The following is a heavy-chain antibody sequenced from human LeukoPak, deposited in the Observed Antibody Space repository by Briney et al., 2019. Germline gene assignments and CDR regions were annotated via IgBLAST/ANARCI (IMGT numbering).Heavy chain of an antibody. V-gene: IGHV4-39*01. Sequence: SETLSLTCTVSGGSISSSSYYWGWIRQPPGKGLEWIGSIYCSGSIYYNPSLKSRVTISVDTSKNQFSLKLSSVTAADTAVYYCARHNGVIRQRGYNWFDPWGQGTLDTVSS. CDR3: ARHNGVIRQRGYNWFDP. J-gene: IGHJ5*02. CDR1: GGSISSSSYY. D-gene: IGHD3-22*01. CDR2: IYCSGSI.